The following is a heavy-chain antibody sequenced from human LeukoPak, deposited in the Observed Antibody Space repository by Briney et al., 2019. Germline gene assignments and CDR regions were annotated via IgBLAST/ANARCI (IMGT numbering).Heavy chain of an antibody. Sequence: ASVKVSCKVSRYALTELSMHWVRQAPGKGFEWMGGVDPKDGEKIYAQTFKGRVSMTDDTSTDTAYMELSGLTSEDTALYYCAGDVLVSGGSYYHGYWGQGTLVTVSS. D-gene: IGHD3-3*02. J-gene: IGHJ4*02. CDR1: RYALTELS. CDR2: VDPKDGEK. V-gene: IGHV1-24*01. CDR3: AGDVLVSGGSYYHGY.